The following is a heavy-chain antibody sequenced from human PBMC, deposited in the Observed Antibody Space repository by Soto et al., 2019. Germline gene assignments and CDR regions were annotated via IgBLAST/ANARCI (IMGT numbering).Heavy chain of an antibody. CDR3: ARGGYDILIGHRAFDI. D-gene: IGHD3-9*01. CDR2: IYYSGST. CDR1: GGSISSYY. V-gene: IGHV4-59*01. Sequence: PSETLSLTCTVSGGSISSYYWSWIRQPPGKGLEWIGYIYYSGSTNYNPSLKSRVTISVDTSKNQFSLKLSSVTAADTAVYYCARGGYDILIGHRAFDIWGQGTMVTVSS. J-gene: IGHJ3*02.